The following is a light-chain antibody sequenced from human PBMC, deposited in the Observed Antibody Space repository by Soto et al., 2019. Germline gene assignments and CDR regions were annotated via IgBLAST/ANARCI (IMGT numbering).Light chain of an antibody. CDR3: CSSTTSSTLV. V-gene: IGLV2-14*01. CDR1: SSDVGAYNY. Sequence: QSVLTQPASVSGSPGQSITISCTGTSSDVGAYNYVSWYQQHPGKAPKLMIYEVSNRPSGVSSRFSGSKSGSTASLTISGLKAEDEGDYYCCSSTTSSTLVFGTGTKVTVL. J-gene: IGLJ1*01. CDR2: EVS.